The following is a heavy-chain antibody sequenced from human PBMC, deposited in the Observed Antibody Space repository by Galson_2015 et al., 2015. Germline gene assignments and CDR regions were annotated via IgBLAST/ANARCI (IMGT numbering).Heavy chain of an antibody. CDR1: GFTFSDYG. Sequence: SLRLSCAASGFTFSDYGMHWVRQAPGQGLEWVARVNSDGSGTVYADSVQGRVTISRDTAMSTLYLQMHSLRSEDTAVYYCVRAGDGSGSPDVVATTVGDPLQNDAFDIWGQGTMVTVSS. D-gene: IGHD5-12*01. CDR3: VRAGDGSGSPDVVATTVGDPLQNDAFDI. J-gene: IGHJ3*02. V-gene: IGHV3-74*01. CDR2: VNSDGSGT.